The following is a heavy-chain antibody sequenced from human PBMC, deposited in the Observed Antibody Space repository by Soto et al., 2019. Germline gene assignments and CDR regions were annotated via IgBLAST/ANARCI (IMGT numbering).Heavy chain of an antibody. CDR1: GFTFSTHG. Sequence: QVQLVESGGGVVHFGRSLRLSCAASGFTFSTHGMHWVRQAPGKGLEWVAVISYDGISTYYSDSVKGRFTISRDNSKNTLYLQMNSLRPEDTAVYYCAKDIPPRSWGQGTLVTVSS. J-gene: IGHJ4*02. CDR2: ISYDGIST. V-gene: IGHV3-30*18. CDR3: AKDIPPRS. D-gene: IGHD2-2*02.